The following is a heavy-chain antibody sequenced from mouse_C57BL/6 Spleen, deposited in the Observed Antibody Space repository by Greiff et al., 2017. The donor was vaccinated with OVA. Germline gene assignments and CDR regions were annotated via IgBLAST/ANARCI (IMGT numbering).Heavy chain of an antibody. D-gene: IGHD2-4*01. CDR2: INPSTGGT. V-gene: IGHV1-42*01. J-gene: IGHJ2*01. CDR1: GYSFTGYY. CDR3: ARGRLRPDFDY. Sequence: EVQLQQSGPELVKPGASVKISCKASGYSFTGYYMNWVKQSPEKSLEWIGEINPSTGGTTYNQKFKAKATLTVDKSSSTAYMQLKSLTSEDSAVYYCARGRLRPDFDYWGQGTTLTVSS.